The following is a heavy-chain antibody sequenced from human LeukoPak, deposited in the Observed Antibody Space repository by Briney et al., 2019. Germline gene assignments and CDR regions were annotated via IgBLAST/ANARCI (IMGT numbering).Heavy chain of an antibody. J-gene: IGHJ4*02. CDR1: GFTFSSYG. CDR2: IRYDGSNK. V-gene: IGHV3-30*02. Sequence: GGSLRLSCAASGFTFSSYGMHWVRQAPGKGLEWVAFIRYDGSNKYYADSVKGRFTISRDNAKSSMWLQMNSLRDEDTAVYYCARDQTPFCWGQGSLVTVSS. D-gene: IGHD2-15*01. CDR3: ARDQTPFC.